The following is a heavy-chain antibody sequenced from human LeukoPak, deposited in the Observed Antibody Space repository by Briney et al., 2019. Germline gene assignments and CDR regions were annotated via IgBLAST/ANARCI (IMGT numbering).Heavy chain of an antibody. V-gene: IGHV4-30-2*01. CDR1: GGFISSGGYY. J-gene: IGHJ3*02. Sequence: SQTLSLTCTVSGGFISSGGYYWSWIRQPPGKGLEWIGYIYHSGSTYYNPSLKSRVTISVDRSKNQFSLKLSSVTAADTAVYYCARSLSPGAFDIWAKGQWSPSLQ. CDR2: IYHSGST. CDR3: ARSLSPGAFDI.